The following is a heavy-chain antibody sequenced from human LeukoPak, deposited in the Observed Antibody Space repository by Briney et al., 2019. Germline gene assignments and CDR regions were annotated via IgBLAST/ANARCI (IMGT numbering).Heavy chain of an antibody. J-gene: IGHJ4*02. Sequence: GGSLRLSCEASGFSFNEYAMHWVRQAPGKGLEWVSGINWNSGSIGYADSVKGRFTTSRDNANNSLYLQMNSLKTEDTAVYYCTRGGYYDILTGKGYFDYWGQGTLVTVSS. CDR3: TRGGYYDILTGKGYFDY. D-gene: IGHD3-9*01. V-gene: IGHV3-9*01. CDR1: GFSFNEYA. CDR2: INWNSGSI.